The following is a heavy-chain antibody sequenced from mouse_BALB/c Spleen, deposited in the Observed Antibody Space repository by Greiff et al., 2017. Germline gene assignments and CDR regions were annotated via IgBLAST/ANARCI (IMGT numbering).Heavy chain of an antibody. V-gene: IGHV1-54*01. CDR3: ARRYYDYDDAMDY. D-gene: IGHD2-4*01. CDR2: INPGSGGT. Sequence: QVHVKQSGAELVRPGTSVKVSCKASGYAFTNYLIEWVKQRPGQGLEWIGVINPGSGGTNYNEKFKGKATLTADKSSSTAYMQLSSLTSDDSAVYFCARRYYDYDDAMDYWGQGTSVTVSS. J-gene: IGHJ4*01. CDR1: GYAFTNYL.